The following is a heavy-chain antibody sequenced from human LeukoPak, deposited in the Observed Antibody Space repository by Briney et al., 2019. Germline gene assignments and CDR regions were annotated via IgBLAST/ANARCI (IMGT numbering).Heavy chain of an antibody. V-gene: IGHV3-23*01. J-gene: IGHJ4*02. CDR2: ISPAGGTT. CDR1: GFTFSSEA. CDR3: TKVRSGSSSWALRVFDY. Sequence: GGSLRLSCAVSGFTFSSEAMGWVRQLPGGGLEWVSTISPAGGTTYYAESMKGRFTISRDNSKSTLYLQMNSLRVEDTAVYYCTKVRSGSSSWALRVFDYWGQGTLVTVSS. D-gene: IGHD6-13*01.